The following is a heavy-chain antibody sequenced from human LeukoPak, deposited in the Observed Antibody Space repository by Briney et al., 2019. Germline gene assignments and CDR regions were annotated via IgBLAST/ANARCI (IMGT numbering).Heavy chain of an antibody. CDR3: ARLFSFGVITNYYYYYYMDV. CDR1: GGSFSGYY. V-gene: IGHV4-34*01. J-gene: IGHJ6*03. CDR2: INHSGST. D-gene: IGHD3-22*01. Sequence: PSETLSLTCAVYGGSFSGYYWSWIRQPPGKGLEWIGEINHSGSTNYNPSLKSRVTISVDTSKNQFSLKLSSVTAADTAVYYCARLFSFGVITNYYYYYYMDVWGKGTTVTVSS.